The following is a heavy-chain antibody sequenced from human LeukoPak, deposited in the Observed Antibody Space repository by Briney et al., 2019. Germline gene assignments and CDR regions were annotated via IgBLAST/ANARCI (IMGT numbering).Heavy chain of an antibody. V-gene: IGHV3-23*01. CDR2: ISGSGGST. CDR1: GFTFSSYA. Sequence: GGSLRLSCAASGFTFSSYAMSWVRQAPGKGLEWVSAISGSGGSTYYADSVKGRFTISRDNSKNTLYLQMNSLRAEDTAVYYCAKSLLPFTTSCSFDYWAREPWSPSPQ. J-gene: IGHJ4*02. D-gene: IGHD2-2*01. CDR3: AKSLLPFTTSCSFDY.